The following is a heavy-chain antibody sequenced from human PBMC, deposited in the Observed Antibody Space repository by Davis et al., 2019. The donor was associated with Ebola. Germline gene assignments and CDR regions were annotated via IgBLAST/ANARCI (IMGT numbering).Heavy chain of an antibody. CDR1: GFTFSSYW. D-gene: IGHD3-9*01. J-gene: IGHJ4*02. CDR2: INSDASST. V-gene: IGHV3-74*01. CDR3: AKRTDSRSFEF. Sequence: GESLKISCAVSGFTFSSYWMHWVRQAPGKGLVWVPRINSDASSTSYADSVKGRFTISRDNSKNTLYLQMNSLRADDTAIYYCAKRTDSRSFEFWGQGALVTVSS.